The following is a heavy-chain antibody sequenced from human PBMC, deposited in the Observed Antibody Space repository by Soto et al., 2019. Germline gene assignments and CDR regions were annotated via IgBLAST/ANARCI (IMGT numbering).Heavy chain of an antibody. J-gene: IGHJ4*02. Sequence: SETLSLTCTVSGGSVTSGNYYWNWIRQPQGKGLEWIGYIYYTGSTNYNPSLGSRVTISVDTSKNQFSLKLSSVTAADTAVYYCARGRIEGRRNFGYWGQGTLVTVSS. D-gene: IGHD1-26*01. V-gene: IGHV4-61*01. CDR3: ARGRIEGRRNFGY. CDR2: IYYTGST. CDR1: GGSVTSGNYY.